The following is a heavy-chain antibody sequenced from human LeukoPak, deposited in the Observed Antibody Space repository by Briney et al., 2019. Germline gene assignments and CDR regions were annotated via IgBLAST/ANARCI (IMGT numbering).Heavy chain of an antibody. CDR3: AQLGAVDS. Sequence: SGGSLRLSCAASGLAFKSYWMTWVRQAPGKGLEWVATINQHSNKTFYMESLRGRFTISRDYAKDSLFLQMNSLRPDDTAFYYCAQLGAVDSWGQGTLVTVSS. CDR1: GLAFKSYW. CDR2: INQHSNKT. D-gene: IGHD3-16*01. V-gene: IGHV3-7*01. J-gene: IGHJ4*02.